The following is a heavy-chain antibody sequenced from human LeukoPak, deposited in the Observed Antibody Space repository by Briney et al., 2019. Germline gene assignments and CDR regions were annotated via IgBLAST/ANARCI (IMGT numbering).Heavy chain of an antibody. J-gene: IGHJ5*02. V-gene: IGHV4-39*07. D-gene: IGHD5-18*01. Sequence: PSETLSLTCTVSGGSIRSRNDYWGWIRQPPGKGLEYIGSIYYSGTTYYKPSLKSRVTISVDTSKNQFSLKLSSVTAADTAIYYCARDHGYANWFDPRGQGTLVTVSS. CDR2: IYYSGTT. CDR3: ARDHGYANWFDP. CDR1: GGSIRSRNDY.